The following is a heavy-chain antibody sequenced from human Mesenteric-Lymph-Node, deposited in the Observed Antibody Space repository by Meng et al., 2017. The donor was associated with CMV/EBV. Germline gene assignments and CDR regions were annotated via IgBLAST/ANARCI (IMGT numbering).Heavy chain of an antibody. CDR2: MNPNSGNT. Sequence: FTSYDINWVRQATGQVLEWMGWMNPNSGNTGYAQKFQSRVTMTRNTSISTAYMELSSLRSEDTAVYYCARGERLRYFDWLSYYFDYWGQGTLVTVSS. D-gene: IGHD3-9*01. CDR1: FTSYD. J-gene: IGHJ4*02. CDR3: ARGERLRYFDWLSYYFDY. V-gene: IGHV1-8*01.